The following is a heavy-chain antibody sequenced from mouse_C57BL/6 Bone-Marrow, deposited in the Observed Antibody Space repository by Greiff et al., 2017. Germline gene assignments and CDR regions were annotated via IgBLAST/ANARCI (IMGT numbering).Heavy chain of an antibody. Sequence: DVQLVESGGDLVKPGGSLKLSCAASGFTFSSYGMSWVRQTPDKRLEWVATISSGGSYTYYPDSVKGRFTISRDNAKNTLYLQMSSLKSEDTAMYDCAIQGDFDGDASDYWGQGTSVTVSS. CDR3: AIQGDFDGDASDY. J-gene: IGHJ4*01. V-gene: IGHV5-6*01. CDR1: GFTFSSYG. CDR2: ISSGGSYT.